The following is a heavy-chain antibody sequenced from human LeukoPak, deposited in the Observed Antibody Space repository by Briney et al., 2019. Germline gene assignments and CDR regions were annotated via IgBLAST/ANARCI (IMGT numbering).Heavy chain of an antibody. CDR2: IKQDGSEK. J-gene: IGHJ5*02. CDR3: AKDLHSSGWYNWFDP. V-gene: IGHV3-7*01. D-gene: IGHD6-19*01. Sequence: GGSLRLSCAASGFTFSSYWMSWVRQAPGKGLEWVANIKQDGSEKYYADSVKGRFTISRDNSKNTLYLQMNSLRAEDTAVYYCAKDLHSSGWYNWFDPWGQGTLVTVSS. CDR1: GFTFSSYW.